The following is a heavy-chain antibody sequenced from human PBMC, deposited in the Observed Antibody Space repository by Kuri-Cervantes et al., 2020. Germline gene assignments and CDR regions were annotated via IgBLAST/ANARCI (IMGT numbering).Heavy chain of an antibody. CDR2: ISGSGGRT. CDR3: AKAGYSSSWYDYYYYYMDV. D-gene: IGHD6-13*01. Sequence: GESLKISCAASGFTFSSYGMHWVRQAPGKGLEWVSAISGSGGRTYYADSVKGRFTISRDNSKNTLYLQMNSLRAEDTAVYYCAKAGYSSSWYDYYYYYMDVWGKGTTVTVSS. CDR1: GFTFSSYG. J-gene: IGHJ6*03. V-gene: IGHV3-23*01.